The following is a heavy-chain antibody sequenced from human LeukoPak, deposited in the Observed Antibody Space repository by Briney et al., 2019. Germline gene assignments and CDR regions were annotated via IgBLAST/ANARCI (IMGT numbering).Heavy chain of an antibody. CDR2: ISNSGST. CDR3: ARHWGSCRGGDCYTFDC. V-gene: IGHV4-59*08. D-gene: IGHD2-21*02. J-gene: IGHJ4*02. CDR1: NASISSYY. Sequence: SETLSLTCSVSNASISSYYWSWIRQSPGKGLEWLGYISNSGSTDYNPSLKSRVTISVDTSKNQFSLKLSSVTAADTAVYYCARHWGSCRGGDCYTFDCWGQGTLVTVSS.